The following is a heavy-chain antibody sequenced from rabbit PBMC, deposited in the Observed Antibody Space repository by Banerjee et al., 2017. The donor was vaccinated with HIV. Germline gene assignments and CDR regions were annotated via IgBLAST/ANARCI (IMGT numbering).Heavy chain of an antibody. J-gene: IGHJ4*01. V-gene: IGHV1S40*01. CDR2: IAGSSGST. Sequence: QSLEESGGGLVQPEGSLTLTCKASGFTISSYYMCWVRQAPGKGPEWIACIAGSSGSTYCASWAKGRFTISKTSSTTVTLQMTSMAAADTATYCCARDVGSAYNINLWGPGSLVTV. CDR1: GFTISSYY. D-gene: IGHD1-1*01. CDR3: ARDVGSAYNINL.